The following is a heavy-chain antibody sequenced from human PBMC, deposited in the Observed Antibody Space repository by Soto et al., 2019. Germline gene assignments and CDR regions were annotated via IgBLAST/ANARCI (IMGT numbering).Heavy chain of an antibody. J-gene: IGHJ4*02. Sequence: EASVKVSCKASGGTFSSYAISWVRQAPGQGLEWMGGIIPIFGTANYAQKFQGRVTITADESTSTAYMELSSLRSEDTAVYYCARGYLLYYYDSSGYYFDYWGQGTLVTVSS. CDR2: IIPIFGTA. D-gene: IGHD3-22*01. V-gene: IGHV1-69*13. CDR1: GGTFSSYA. CDR3: ARGYLLYYYDSSGYYFDY.